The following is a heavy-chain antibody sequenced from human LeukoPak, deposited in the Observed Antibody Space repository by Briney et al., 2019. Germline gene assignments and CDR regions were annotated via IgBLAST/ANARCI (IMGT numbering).Heavy chain of an antibody. V-gene: IGHV1-8*01. CDR3: ARDLRIAAAGPGYYYYYYGMDV. CDR2: MNPNSGNT. Sequence: ASVKVSCKASGYTFTSYVINWVRQATGQGLEWMGWMNPNSGNTGYAQKFQGRVTMTRNTSISTAYMELSSLRSEDTAVYYCARDLRIAAAGPGYYYYYYGMDVWGQGTTVTVSS. CDR1: GYTFTSYV. D-gene: IGHD6-13*01. J-gene: IGHJ6*02.